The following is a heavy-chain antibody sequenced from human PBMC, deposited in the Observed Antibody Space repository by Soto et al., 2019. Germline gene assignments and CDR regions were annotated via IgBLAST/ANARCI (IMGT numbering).Heavy chain of an antibody. V-gene: IGHV1-46*01. Sequence: QLQLMKSGAEVKKPGASVKVSCKASGDTFTDYYIHWVRQAPGQGLEWMGTVNPSGGHTTYAQHFLGRVPMTRDTSTSTLYMELTSLTSDDTAIYYCARGGHVVVVTAALDYWGQGTLVTVSS. CDR1: GDTFTDYY. D-gene: IGHD2-21*02. CDR3: ARGGHVVVVTAALDY. CDR2: VNPSGGHT. J-gene: IGHJ4*02.